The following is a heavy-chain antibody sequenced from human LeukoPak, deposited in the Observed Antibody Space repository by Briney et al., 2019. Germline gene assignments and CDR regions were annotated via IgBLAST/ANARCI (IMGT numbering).Heavy chain of an antibody. Sequence: ASVKASCKASGYTFTSYYMHWVRQAPGQGLEWMGIINPSGGSTSYAQKFQGRVTMTRDMSTSTVYMELSSLRSEDTAVYYCATVVGATLPFDIWGQGTMVTVSS. D-gene: IGHD1-26*01. CDR1: GYTFTSYY. J-gene: IGHJ3*02. V-gene: IGHV1-46*03. CDR3: ATVVGATLPFDI. CDR2: INPSGGST.